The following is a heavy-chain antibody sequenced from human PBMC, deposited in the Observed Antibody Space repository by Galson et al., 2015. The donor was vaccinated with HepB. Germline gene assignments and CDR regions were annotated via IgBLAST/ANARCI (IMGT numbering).Heavy chain of an antibody. V-gene: IGHV3-11*01. J-gene: IGHJ5*02. CDR1: GFTFSDFQ. Sequence: SLRLSCAASGFTFSDFQMSWIRQAPGKGLEWVSYISDRGTTKYYADSVKGRFTISRDNAKNSLYLQMNSLRPEDTAVYYCARDARWFDPWGQGTLVIASS. CDR3: ARDARWFDP. CDR2: ISDRGTTK.